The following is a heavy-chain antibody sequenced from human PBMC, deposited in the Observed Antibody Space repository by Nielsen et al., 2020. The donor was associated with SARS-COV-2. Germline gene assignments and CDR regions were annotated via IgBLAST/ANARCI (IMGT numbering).Heavy chain of an antibody. Sequence: GESLKISCKASGYSFTNYWISWVRQMPGKGLEWMGRIDPSDSYTDYSPSFQGHVTMSTDNSISTVYLQWSSLKASDTAMYYCARSFDSGSYYYFDYWGQGTLVTVSS. J-gene: IGHJ4*02. CDR1: GYSFTNYW. D-gene: IGHD1-26*01. CDR2: IDPSDSYT. CDR3: ARSFDSGSYYYFDY. V-gene: IGHV5-10-1*01.